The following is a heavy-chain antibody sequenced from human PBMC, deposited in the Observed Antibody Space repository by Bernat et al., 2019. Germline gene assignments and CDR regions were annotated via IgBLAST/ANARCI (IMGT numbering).Heavy chain of an antibody. CDR1: GFTFSSYA. D-gene: IGHD5/OR15-5a*01. CDR2: ISGSGGST. Sequence: EVQLLESGGGLVQPGGSLRLSCAASGFTFSSYAMSWVRQAPGKGLEWVSAISGSGGSTYYDASVKGRFTISRDNSKNTLYLHMNSLSAEDTAVYYCAKDAAVYGFVYWGQGTLVTVSS. CDR3: AKDAAVYGFVY. J-gene: IGHJ4*02. V-gene: IGHV3-23*01.